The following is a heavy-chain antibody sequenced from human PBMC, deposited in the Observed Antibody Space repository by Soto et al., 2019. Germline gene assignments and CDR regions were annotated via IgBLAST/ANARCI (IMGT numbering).Heavy chain of an antibody. Sequence: VASVKVSCKASGYTFTSYYMHWVRQAPGQGLEWMGIINPSGGSTSYAQKFQGRVTMTRDTSTSTVYMELSSLRSEDTAVFYCARGARYDILTGYPDYWGQGTLVTVSS. V-gene: IGHV1-46*01. J-gene: IGHJ4*02. CDR1: GYTFTSYY. D-gene: IGHD3-9*01. CDR3: ARGARYDILTGYPDY. CDR2: INPSGGST.